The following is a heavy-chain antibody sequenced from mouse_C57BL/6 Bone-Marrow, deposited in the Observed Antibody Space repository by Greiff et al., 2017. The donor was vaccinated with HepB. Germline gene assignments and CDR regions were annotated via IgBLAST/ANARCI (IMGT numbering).Heavy chain of an antibody. J-gene: IGHJ2*01. CDR1: GYTFTSYW. CDR2: IYPGSGST. CDR3: ARKPYYSNYRYFDY. V-gene: IGHV1-55*01. D-gene: IGHD2-5*01. Sequence: QVQLQQPGAELVKPGASVKMSCKASGYTFTSYWITWVKQRPGQGLEWIGDIYPGSGSTNYNEKFKSKATLTVDTSSSTAYMQLSSLTSEDSAVYYCARKPYYSNYRYFDYWGQGTTLTVSS.